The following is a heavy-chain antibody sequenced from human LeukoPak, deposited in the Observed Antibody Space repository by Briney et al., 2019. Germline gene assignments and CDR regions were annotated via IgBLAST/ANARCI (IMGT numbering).Heavy chain of an antibody. Sequence: PSETLSLTCTVSGGSLSSYYWSWIRQPPGKGLEWIGYIYYGGSTNYNPSLKSRVTISVDTSKNQFSLKLSSVTAADTAVYYCASGDYTYYFDYWGQGTLVTVSS. CDR1: GGSLSSYY. CDR2: IYYGGST. J-gene: IGHJ4*02. CDR3: ASGDYTYYFDY. V-gene: IGHV4-59*01. D-gene: IGHD4-11*01.